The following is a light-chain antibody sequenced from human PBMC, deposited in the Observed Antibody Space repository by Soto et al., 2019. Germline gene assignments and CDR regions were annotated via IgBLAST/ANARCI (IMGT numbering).Light chain of an antibody. Sequence: EVVLTQAPGTLSLSPGEAATLSCRASQTVSSGYLAWYQQRSGQAPRLLIYGSSSRASDVPDRFRGSGSGTEFNLTIRSLEPEDFAVYFGQQYARSPWTFGQGTKLEIK. J-gene: IGKJ1*01. V-gene: IGKV3-20*01. CDR3: QQYARSPWT. CDR2: GSS. CDR1: QTVSSGY.